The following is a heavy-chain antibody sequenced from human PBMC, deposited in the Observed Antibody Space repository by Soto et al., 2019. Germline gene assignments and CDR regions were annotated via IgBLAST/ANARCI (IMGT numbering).Heavy chain of an antibody. CDR2: ISGRGTNT. J-gene: IGHJ4*02. CDR3: ATSFRYFDN. CDR1: GSISTTTP. V-gene: IGHV3-23*01. Sequence: LRLSCAASGSISTTTPLSWVRQAPGKGLEWVSTISGRGTNTYYADSVKGRFIISRDNLKNTVNLQMNSLGVEDTAIYYCATSFRYFDNWGQGTRVTVSS. D-gene: IGHD3-16*01.